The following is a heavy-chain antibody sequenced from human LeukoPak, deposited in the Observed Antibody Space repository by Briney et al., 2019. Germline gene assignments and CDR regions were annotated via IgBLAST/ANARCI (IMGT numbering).Heavy chain of an antibody. Sequence: GESLKISCKGSGYSFTSYWIGWVRQMPGKGLEWMGIIYPGDSDTRYSPSFQGQVTISADKSISTAYLQWSSLKASDTAMYYYARKRSIAVAGTTISYNWRDPWGQGTLVTVSS. CDR1: GYSFTSYW. CDR3: ARKRSIAVAGTTISYNWRDP. D-gene: IGHD6-19*01. J-gene: IGHJ5*02. V-gene: IGHV5-51*01. CDR2: IYPGDSDT.